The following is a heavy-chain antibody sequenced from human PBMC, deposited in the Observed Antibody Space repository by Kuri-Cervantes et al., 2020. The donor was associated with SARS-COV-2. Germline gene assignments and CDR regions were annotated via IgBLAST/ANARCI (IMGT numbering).Heavy chain of an antibody. CDR1: GFTFSSYA. CDR2: IYSGVSST. CDR3: AKDQDYYDSSGQFDY. D-gene: IGHD3-22*01. V-gene: IGHV3-23*03. Sequence: GESLKISCAASGFTFSSYAMSWVRQAPGKGLEWVSVIYSGVSSTYYADSVKGRFTISRDNSKNTLYLQMNSLRAEDTAVYYCAKDQDYYDSSGQFDYWGQGTLVTVSS. J-gene: IGHJ4*02.